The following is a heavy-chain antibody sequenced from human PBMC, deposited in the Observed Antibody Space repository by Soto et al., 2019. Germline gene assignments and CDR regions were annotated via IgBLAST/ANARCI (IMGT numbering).Heavy chain of an antibody. D-gene: IGHD4-17*01. V-gene: IGHV4-34*01. CDR1: GGSFSGYY. CDR2: TYHSGNP. Sequence: PSETLSLTCAVYGGSFSGYYWSWIRQPPGKALEWIGHTYHSGNPYYNPSLKSRVTISVDTSKNQFSLKLSSVTAADTAVYYCARWYGGSLDYWGQGTLVTVSS. J-gene: IGHJ4*02. CDR3: ARWYGGSLDY.